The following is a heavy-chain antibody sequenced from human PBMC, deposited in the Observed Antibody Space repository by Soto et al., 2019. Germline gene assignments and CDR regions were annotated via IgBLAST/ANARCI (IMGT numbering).Heavy chain of an antibody. CDR2: ISGSGGST. CDR3: AKESEQLVLYYGMDV. Sequence: PGGSLRLSCAASGFTFSSYAMSWVRQAPGKGLEWVSAISGSGGSTYCADSVKGRFTISRDNSKNTLYLQMNSLRAEDTAVYYCAKESEQLVLYYGMDVWGQGTTVTVSS. J-gene: IGHJ6*02. D-gene: IGHD6-13*01. V-gene: IGHV3-23*01. CDR1: GFTFSSYA.